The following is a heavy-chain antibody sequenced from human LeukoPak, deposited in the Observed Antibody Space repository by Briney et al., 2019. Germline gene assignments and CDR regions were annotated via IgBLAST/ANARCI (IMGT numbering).Heavy chain of an antibody. J-gene: IGHJ4*02. D-gene: IGHD2-2*02. V-gene: IGHV1-69*02. CDR2: IIPILGIA. CDR3: AVLGGCSSTSCYSVY. Sequence: SXKVSCKASGGTFISYTISWVRQAPGQGLEWMGRIIPILGIANYAQKFQGRVTITADKSTSTAYMELSSLRSEDTAVYYCAVLGGCSSTSCYSVYWGQGTLVTVSS. CDR1: GGTFISYT.